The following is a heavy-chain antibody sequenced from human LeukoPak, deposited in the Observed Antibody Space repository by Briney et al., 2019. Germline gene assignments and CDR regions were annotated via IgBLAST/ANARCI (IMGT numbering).Heavy chain of an antibody. CDR1: GFTFNSYW. D-gene: IGHD2-21*02. CDR2: INRDGTTT. CDR3: ARGLNGDYY. J-gene: IGHJ4*02. V-gene: IGHV3-74*01. Sequence: PGGSLRLSCAAPGFTFNSYWLLWVRQAPGKGLVWVSRINRDGTTTAYADSVKGRFTISRDNAKNTLYLQMNSLRAEDTAVYYCARGLNGDYYWGQGTLVTVSS.